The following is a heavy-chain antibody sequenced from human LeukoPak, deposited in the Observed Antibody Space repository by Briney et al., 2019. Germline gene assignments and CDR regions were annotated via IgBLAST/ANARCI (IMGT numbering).Heavy chain of an antibody. D-gene: IGHD3-3*01. CDR3: ANLRRVVTPPLNGMDV. CDR2: INHSGST. CDR1: GGSFSGYY. J-gene: IGHJ6*02. Sequence: SETLSLTCAVYGGSFSGYYWSWIRQPPGKGLEWIGEINHSGSTNYNPSLKSRVTISVDTSKNQFSLKLSSVTAADTAVYYRANLRRVVTPPLNGMDVWGQGTTVTVSS. V-gene: IGHV4-34*01.